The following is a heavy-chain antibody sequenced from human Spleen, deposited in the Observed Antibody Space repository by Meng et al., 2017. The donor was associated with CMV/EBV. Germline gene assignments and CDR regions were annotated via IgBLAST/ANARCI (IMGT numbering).Heavy chain of an antibody. CDR1: FTSYD. J-gene: IGHJ4*02. CDR3: ARRGGYCSSTSCYGDFDY. Sequence: FTSYDINWVRQATGQGLEWMGWMNPNRGDTGYAQKFQGRVTMTRNTSISTAYMELSSLRSEDTAVYYCARRGGYCSSTSCYGDFDYWGQGTLVTVSS. V-gene: IGHV1-8*01. D-gene: IGHD2-2*01. CDR2: MNPNRGDT.